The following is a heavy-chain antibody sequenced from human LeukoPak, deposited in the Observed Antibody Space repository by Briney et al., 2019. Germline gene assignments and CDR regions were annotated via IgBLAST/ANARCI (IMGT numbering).Heavy chain of an antibody. Sequence: KTPETLSLTSTVPVGSITSYYGSWIRQPPGEGLEWIGYIYYSGSTNYNPSLKCRVTISVDTSKNQFSLKPRCVPAADTAVYYCARLNGGNWGQGTLVTVSS. V-gene: IGHV4-59*08. CDR3: ARLNGGN. J-gene: IGHJ3*01. CDR2: IYYSGST. D-gene: IGHD3-16*01. CDR1: VGSITSYY.